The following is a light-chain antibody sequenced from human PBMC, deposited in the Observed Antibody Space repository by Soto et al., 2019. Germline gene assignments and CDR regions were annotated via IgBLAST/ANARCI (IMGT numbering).Light chain of an antibody. CDR3: QQYENLTLT. CDR2: DAS. Sequence: DLQLSQSPSYLSASVGDRFTIPCQASQDIRKYLNWYQKKPGKAPKLLIYDASNLETGIPSRLSGSGYGTNLSITITSMKHEDIETYYCQQYENLTLTFGGGTKVDIK. V-gene: IGKV1-33*01. J-gene: IGKJ4*01. CDR1: QDIRKY.